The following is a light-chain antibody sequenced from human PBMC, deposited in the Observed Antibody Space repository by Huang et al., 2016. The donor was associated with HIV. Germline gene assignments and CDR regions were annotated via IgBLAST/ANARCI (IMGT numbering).Light chain of an antibody. CDR1: QSVSSY. J-gene: IGKJ4*01. CDR3: QQRSNRPPLT. Sequence: EIILTQSPATLSLSPGERATLSCRASQSVSSYLAWYQQKTGQAPRLLIYDASNRATGSPARFSGSGSGTDFTLTISSLEPEDFAVYYCQQRSNRPPLTFGGGTKVEIK. V-gene: IGKV3-11*01. CDR2: DAS.